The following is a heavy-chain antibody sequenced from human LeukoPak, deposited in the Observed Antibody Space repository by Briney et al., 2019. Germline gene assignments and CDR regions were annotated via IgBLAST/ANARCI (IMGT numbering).Heavy chain of an antibody. J-gene: IGHJ4*02. CDR3: ARASLDY. Sequence: SSETLSLTCAVYGGSFSDYYWSWIRQPPGKGLEWIGEINHSGSTNYNPSLKSRVTISVDTSKNQLSLKLRSVTAADTAVYYCARASLDYWGQGTLVTVSS. CDR1: GGSFSDYY. V-gene: IGHV4-34*01. CDR2: INHSGST.